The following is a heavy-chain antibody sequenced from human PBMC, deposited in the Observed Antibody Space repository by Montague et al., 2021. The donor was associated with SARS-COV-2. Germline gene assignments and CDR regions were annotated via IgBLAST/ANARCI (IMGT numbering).Heavy chain of an antibody. CDR3: ARDGFYYDRSGPSNFDY. CDR1: VGSISSNNCY. J-gene: IGHJ4*02. V-gene: IGHV4-39*07. D-gene: IGHD3-22*01. Sequence: SETLSFTCTVSVGSISSNNCYWGWISQPPGKALEWIGSIYYSGSTYYNPSLKSRVTMSVDTSENQFSLKLSSVTAADTAVYYCARDGFYYDRSGPSNFDYWGQGTRVTVSS. CDR2: IYYSGST.